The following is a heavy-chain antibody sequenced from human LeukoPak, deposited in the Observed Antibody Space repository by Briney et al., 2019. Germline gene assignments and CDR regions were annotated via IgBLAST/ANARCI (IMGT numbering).Heavy chain of an antibody. V-gene: IGHV3-7*01. Sequence: GGSLRLSCAASGFTFSSYWMSWVRQAPGKGLEWVANIKQDGSEKYYVDSVKGRFTISRDNAKNSLYLQMNSLRAEDTAVYYCAREDRGKHSGSYSHWGQGTLVTVSS. J-gene: IGHJ4*02. CDR3: AREDRGKHSGSYSH. CDR1: GFTFSSYW. D-gene: IGHD1-26*01. CDR2: IKQDGSEK.